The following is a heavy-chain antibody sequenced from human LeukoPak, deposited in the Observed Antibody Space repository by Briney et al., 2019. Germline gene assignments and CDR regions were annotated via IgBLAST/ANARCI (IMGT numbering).Heavy chain of an antibody. Sequence: PSGTLSLTCAVSGGAISSSNWWGWVRQPPGKGLEWIGEIYHSGSTNYNPSLKSRVTISVDKSKNQFSLKLSSVTAADTAVYYCATQDIVVWAFDYWGQGTLVTVSS. CDR1: GGAISSSNW. CDR2: IYHSGST. D-gene: IGHD2-15*01. J-gene: IGHJ4*02. CDR3: ATQDIVVWAFDY. V-gene: IGHV4-4*02.